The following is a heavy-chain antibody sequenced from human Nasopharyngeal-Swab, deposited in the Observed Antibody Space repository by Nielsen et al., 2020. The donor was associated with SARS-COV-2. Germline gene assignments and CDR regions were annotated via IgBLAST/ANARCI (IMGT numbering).Heavy chain of an antibody. Sequence: SQTLSLTCAISGDSVSSNTAAWNWIRQSPSRGLEWLVRTYYRSMWNNDYAVSGRGRITINPDPSKNQFSLQLNSVTPEDTAVYYCARIAVAVSPVWGQGTLVTVSS. D-gene: IGHD6-19*01. J-gene: IGHJ4*02. CDR2: TYYRSMWNN. CDR1: GDSVSSNTAA. V-gene: IGHV6-1*01. CDR3: ARIAVAVSPV.